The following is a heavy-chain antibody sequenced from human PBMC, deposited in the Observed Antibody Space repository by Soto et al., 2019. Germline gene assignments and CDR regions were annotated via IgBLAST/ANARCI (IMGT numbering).Heavy chain of an antibody. Sequence: PGESLKISCKGSGYSFTSYWIGWVRQMPGKGLEWVGIIYPGDSDTRYSPSFQGQVTISADKSISTAYLQWSSLKASDTAMYYCARRAALGAQTREDIDRRGQGTMLT. CDR3: ARRAALGAQTREDIDR. J-gene: IGHJ3*01. V-gene: IGHV5-51*01. CDR2: IYPGDSDT. D-gene: IGHD2-15*01. CDR1: GYSFTSYW.